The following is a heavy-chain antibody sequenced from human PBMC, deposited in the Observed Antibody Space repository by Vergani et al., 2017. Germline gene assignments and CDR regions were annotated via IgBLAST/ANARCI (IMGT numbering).Heavy chain of an antibody. D-gene: IGHD3-22*01. CDR2: ISSDGGST. CDR3: AGPQGTSAYYYGGFDY. Sequence: EVQLLEFGGGLVQHGGSLRLSCAASGFTFSTYAMTWVRQAPGKGLEWVSTISSDGGSTYYADSVKGRFTISRDNSKNTLSLQMNSLTAEDTAIYYCAGPQGTSAYYYGGFDYWGQGILVTVSS. J-gene: IGHJ4*02. CDR1: GFTFSTYA. V-gene: IGHV3-23*01.